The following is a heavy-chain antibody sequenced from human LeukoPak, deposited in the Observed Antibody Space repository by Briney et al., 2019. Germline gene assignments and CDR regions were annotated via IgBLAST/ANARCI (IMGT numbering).Heavy chain of an antibody. CDR1: GYTFTSYG. CDR3: ARDKNDFWSGSPSDYFYGMDV. Sequence: ASVKVSCTASGYTFTSYGISWVRQAPGQGLEWMGWISPHNGNTNYEQNLQGRVTMTTDTFTSTAYMELRSLRSDDTAVYYCARDKNDFWSGSPSDYFYGMDVWGQGTTVTVSS. V-gene: IGHV1-18*01. J-gene: IGHJ6*02. CDR2: ISPHNGNT. D-gene: IGHD3-3*01.